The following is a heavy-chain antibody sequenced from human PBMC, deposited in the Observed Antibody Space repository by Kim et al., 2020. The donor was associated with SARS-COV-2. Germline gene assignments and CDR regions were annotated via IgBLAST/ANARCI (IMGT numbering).Heavy chain of an antibody. Sequence: SVKVSCKASGGTFSSYAISWVRQAPGQGLEWMGGIIPIFGTANYAQKFQGRVTITADESTSTAYMELSSLRSEDTAVYYCAGWNYYDSSGYYYSLFDYWGQGTLVTVSS. V-gene: IGHV1-69*13. CDR1: GGTFSSYA. CDR2: IIPIFGTA. J-gene: IGHJ4*02. CDR3: AGWNYYDSSGYYYSLFDY. D-gene: IGHD3-22*01.